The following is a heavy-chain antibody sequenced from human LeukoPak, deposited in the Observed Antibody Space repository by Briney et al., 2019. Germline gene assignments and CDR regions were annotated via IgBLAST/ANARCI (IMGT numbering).Heavy chain of an antibody. CDR1: GYTFTGYY. Sequence: ASVKVSCKASGYTFTGYYIDWVRQAPGQGLEWMGWIYPYSGDTNYAQNFPGRVTMTRDTSISTAYMELSSLKSDDTAVYYCARDRNSGSSLDIWGQGTMLTVSS. D-gene: IGHD6-6*01. CDR2: IYPYSGDT. CDR3: ARDRNSGSSLDI. J-gene: IGHJ3*02. V-gene: IGHV1-2*02.